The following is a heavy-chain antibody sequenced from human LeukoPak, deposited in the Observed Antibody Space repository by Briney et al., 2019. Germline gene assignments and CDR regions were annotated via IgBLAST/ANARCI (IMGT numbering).Heavy chain of an antibody. Sequence: GGSLRLSCAASGFTFSGHAMHWVRQAPGKGLEWMAVISYDGRKNYFADSVKGRFTVSRDNAKNTLYLQMNSLRPEDTASYYCVRGGDTTSYYSSVYWGQGTLVTVSS. CDR1: GFTFSGHA. D-gene: IGHD3-22*01. CDR3: VRGGDTTSYYSSVY. CDR2: ISYDGRKN. J-gene: IGHJ4*02. V-gene: IGHV3-30*04.